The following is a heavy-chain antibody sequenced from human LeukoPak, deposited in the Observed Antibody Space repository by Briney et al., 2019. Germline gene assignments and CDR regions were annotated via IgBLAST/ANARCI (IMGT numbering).Heavy chain of an antibody. D-gene: IGHD3-3*01. V-gene: IGHV4-59*01. Sequence: KSSETLSLTCTVSGGSISSYHWSWIRQPPGEGLEWIGHIYYTGSTNYNPSLKSRVTISLDTSKNQFSLKLSSVTAADTAVYYCTRSLGVVIHGGMDVWGQGTTVTVSS. CDR3: TRSLGVVIHGGMDV. CDR2: IYYTGST. J-gene: IGHJ6*02. CDR1: GGSISSYH.